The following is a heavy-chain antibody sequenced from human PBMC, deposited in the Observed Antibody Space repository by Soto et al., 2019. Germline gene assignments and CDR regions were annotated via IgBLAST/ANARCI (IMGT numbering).Heavy chain of an antibody. CDR3: ADTPRGYAYSLAH. J-gene: IGHJ4*02. Sequence: QITLKESGPTLVKPTQTLTLTCTFSGFSLSTRGVAVGWFRQPPGKALEWLALIYWDEDKWFSPALKSRLTITDAAPKSHVGLTVPSMDPVDTATYCCADTPRGYAYSLAHWGQGTLVTVSS. CDR1: GFSLSTRGVA. D-gene: IGHD5-12*01. V-gene: IGHV2-5*02. CDR2: IYWDEDK.